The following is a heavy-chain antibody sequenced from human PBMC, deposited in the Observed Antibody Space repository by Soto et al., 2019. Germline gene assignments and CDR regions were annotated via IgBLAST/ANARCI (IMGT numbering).Heavy chain of an antibody. CDR3: TKGYAMDC. J-gene: IGHJ6*02. V-gene: IGHV1-8*02. Sequence: QVQLVQSGAEVKKPGASVKVSCKASGFTVTNFDINWVRQATGQGLEWMGWMNLNSGNTGYAEKCRDRVTMTRNSSITTAYMELSNLGSADAAVYYCTKGYAMDCWGQGTTVTVSS. CDR2: MNLNSGNT. CDR1: GFTVTNFD.